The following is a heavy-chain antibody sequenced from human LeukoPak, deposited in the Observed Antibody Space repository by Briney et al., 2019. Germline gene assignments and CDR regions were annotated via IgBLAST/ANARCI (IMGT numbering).Heavy chain of an antibody. CDR3: ARDLRTTVVTPDFYFDF. Sequence: ASVKVSCKVSGYTFTSFYIHWVRQAPGQGLEWMGIINPSAGSTSYAQKFQDRVTVTRDTSTSTVYMELSSLRSEDTAVYYCARDLRTTVVTPDFYFDFWGQGALVTVSS. CDR1: GYTFTSFY. J-gene: IGHJ4*02. V-gene: IGHV1-46*01. D-gene: IGHD4-23*01. CDR2: INPSAGST.